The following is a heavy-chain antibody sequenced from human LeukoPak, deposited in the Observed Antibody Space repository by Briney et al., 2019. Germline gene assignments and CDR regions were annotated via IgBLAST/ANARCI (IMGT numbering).Heavy chain of an antibody. CDR1: GGSISSGDYY. V-gene: IGHV4-30-4*08. Sequence: PSETLSLTCTVSGGSISSGDYYWSCILQPPGKGLEWIGYIYYSGSTYYNPSLKSRVTISVDTSKNQFSLKLSSVTAADTAVYYCARDWGQVDYWGQGTLVTVSS. D-gene: IGHD3-16*01. J-gene: IGHJ4*02. CDR2: IYYSGST. CDR3: ARDWGQVDY.